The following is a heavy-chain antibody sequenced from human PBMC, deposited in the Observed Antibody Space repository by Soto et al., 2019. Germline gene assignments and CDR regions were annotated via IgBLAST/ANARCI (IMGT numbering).Heavy chain of an antibody. CDR1: GFTFSSYG. CDR3: AREARRYCSGGSCLSPDY. V-gene: IGHV3-33*01. J-gene: IGHJ4*02. D-gene: IGHD2-15*01. Sequence: QVQLVESGGGVVQPGRSLRLSCAASGFTFSSYGMHWVRQAPGKGLEWVAVIWYDGSNKYYADSVKGRFTISRDNSKITLYLQMNSLRAEDTAVYYCAREARRYCSGGSCLSPDYWGQGTLVTVSS. CDR2: IWYDGSNK.